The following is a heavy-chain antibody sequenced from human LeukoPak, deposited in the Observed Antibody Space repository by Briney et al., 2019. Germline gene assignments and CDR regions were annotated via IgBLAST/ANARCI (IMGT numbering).Heavy chain of an antibody. CDR3: ARDITYGSGSGAAFDI. D-gene: IGHD3-10*01. J-gene: IGHJ3*02. CDR2: IKQDGSEK. CDR1: GFTFSSYW. Sequence: GRSLRLSCAASGFTFSSYWMSWVRQAPGMGLEWVANIKQDGSEKYYVDSVKGRFTISRDNAKNSLYLQMNSLRAEDTAVYYCARDITYGSGSGAAFDIWGQGTMVTVSS. V-gene: IGHV3-7*01.